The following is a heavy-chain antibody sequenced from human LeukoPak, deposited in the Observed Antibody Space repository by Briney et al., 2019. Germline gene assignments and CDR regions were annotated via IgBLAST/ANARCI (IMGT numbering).Heavy chain of an antibody. CDR2: IKSKTDGGTT. D-gene: IGHD4-23*01. V-gene: IGHV3-15*01. CDR3: TTDYGGNSGAYYYYMDV. Sequence: GGSLRLSCAASGFTFSNAWMSWVRQAPGKGLEWVGRIKSKTDGGTTDYAAPVKGIFTISRDDSKNTLYLQMNSLKTEDTAVYYCTTDYGGNSGAYYYYMDVWGKGTTVTVSS. CDR1: GFTFSNAW. J-gene: IGHJ6*03.